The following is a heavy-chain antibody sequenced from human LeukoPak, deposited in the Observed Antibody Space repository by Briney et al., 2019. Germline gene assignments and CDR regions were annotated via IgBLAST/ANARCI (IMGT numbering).Heavy chain of an antibody. J-gene: IGHJ4*02. V-gene: IGHV1-69-2*01. D-gene: IGHD5-12*01. CDR2: VDPEDGET. Sequence: GASVKVSCKASGYTFTDYYMHWVQQAPGKGLEWMGRVDPEDGETIYAEKFQGRVTITADTSTDTAYMELSSLRSEDTAVYYCATGLFGATIQDYWGQGTLVTVSS. CDR1: GYTFTDYY. CDR3: ATGLFGATIQDY.